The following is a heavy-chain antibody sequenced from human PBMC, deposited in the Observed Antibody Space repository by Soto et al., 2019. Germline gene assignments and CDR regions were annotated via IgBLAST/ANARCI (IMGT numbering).Heavy chain of an antibody. CDR3: AKSGYRYCSSTSCYNFDY. J-gene: IGHJ4*02. CDR1: GVSISSSDYY. Sequence: SETLSLTCTVSGVSISSSDYYWGWIRQPPGKGLEWIGSIYYSGSTYYNPSLKSRVIISVDTSKNQFSLKLSSVTAADTAVYYCAKSGYRYCSSTSCYNFDYWGQGTLVTAPQ. V-gene: IGHV4-39*01. CDR2: IYYSGST. D-gene: IGHD2-2*02.